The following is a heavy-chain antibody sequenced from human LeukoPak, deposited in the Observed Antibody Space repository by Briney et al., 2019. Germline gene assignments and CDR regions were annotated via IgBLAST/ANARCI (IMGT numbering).Heavy chain of an antibody. D-gene: IGHD2-15*01. J-gene: IGHJ5*02. CDR2: IYYSGST. CDR3: ARLGYCSGGSCYGSWFDP. CDR1: GGSISSYY. V-gene: IGHV4-59*08. Sequence: SETLSLTCTVSGGSISSYYWSWIRQPPGKGLEWIGDIYYSGSTNYNPSLKSRVTISVDTSKNQFSLKLSSVTAADTAVYCCARLGYCSGGSCYGSWFDPWGQGTLVTVSS.